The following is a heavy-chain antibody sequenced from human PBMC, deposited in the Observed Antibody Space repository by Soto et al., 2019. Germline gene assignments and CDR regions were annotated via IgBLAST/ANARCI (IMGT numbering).Heavy chain of an antibody. CDR3: AASYSGYDRIVFDI. D-gene: IGHD5-12*01. J-gene: IGHJ3*02. Sequence: ASVKVSCKASGGTFSSYTISWVRQAPGQGLEWMGRIIPILGIANYAQKFQGRVTITADKSTSTAYMELSSLRSEDTAVYYCAASYSGYDRIVFDIWGQGTMVTVSS. CDR2: IIPILGIA. CDR1: GGTFSSYT. V-gene: IGHV1-69*02.